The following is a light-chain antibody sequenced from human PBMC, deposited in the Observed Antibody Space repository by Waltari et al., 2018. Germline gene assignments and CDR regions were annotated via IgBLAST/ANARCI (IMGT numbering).Light chain of an antibody. CDR3: SSYAPSGTV. Sequence: QSALTQPASVSGSPGQSITISCTGTSSDIGGYNYVSWYQQHPGKAPKLMIYDVSKRPSGVSDRFSGSKSGNTASLTISGLQAEDEADYYCSSYAPSGTVFGGGTKLTVL. CDR2: DVS. J-gene: IGLJ2*01. V-gene: IGLV2-14*03. CDR1: SSDIGGYNY.